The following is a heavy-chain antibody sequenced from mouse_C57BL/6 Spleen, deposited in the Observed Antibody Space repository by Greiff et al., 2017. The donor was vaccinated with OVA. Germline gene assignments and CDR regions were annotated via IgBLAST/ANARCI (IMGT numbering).Heavy chain of an antibody. CDR2: ISSGGDYI. J-gene: IGHJ1*03. V-gene: IGHV5-9-1*02. Sequence: EVQLVESGEGLVKPGGSLKLSCAASGFTFSSYAMSWVRQTPEKRLEWVAYISSGGDYIYYADTVKGRFTISRDNARNTRYLQMSSRKSEDTAMYYCTREDYGSSYWYFDVWGTGTTVTVSS. CDR1: GFTFSSYA. D-gene: IGHD1-1*01. CDR3: TREDYGSSYWYFDV.